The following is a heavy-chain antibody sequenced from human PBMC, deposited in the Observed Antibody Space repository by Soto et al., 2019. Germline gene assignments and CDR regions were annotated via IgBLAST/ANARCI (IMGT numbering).Heavy chain of an antibody. CDR3: AKETTAQTAREIDS. J-gene: IGHJ4*02. Sequence: QVQLVESGGAVGQPGRSLRLSCAASGFTFRNYGMQWVRQAPGKGLEWVAVISYGGGLRYHADSVKGRFTISRDNTKNTLFLQMDSLRPEDTAVYYCAKETTAQTAREIDSWGQGTRVTVSS. V-gene: IGHV3-30*18. CDR2: ISYGGGLR. CDR1: GFTFRNYG.